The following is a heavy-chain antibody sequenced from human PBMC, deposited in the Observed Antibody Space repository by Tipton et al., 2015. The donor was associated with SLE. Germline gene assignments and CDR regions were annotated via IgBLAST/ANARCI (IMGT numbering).Heavy chain of an antibody. V-gene: IGHV4-59*01. CDR1: GGSISNYY. CDR3: ARDEIVIIPAARWTYYYGLDV. J-gene: IGHJ6*02. Sequence: TLSLTCTVSGGSISNYYWNWIRQPPGKGLEWIGDINYRGNTNFNPSLKSRVTISIDTSKNQFSLKMTSVTAGDTAVYYCARDEIVIIPAARWTYYYGLDVRGQGTTVTVSS. D-gene: IGHD2-2*01. CDR2: INYRGNT.